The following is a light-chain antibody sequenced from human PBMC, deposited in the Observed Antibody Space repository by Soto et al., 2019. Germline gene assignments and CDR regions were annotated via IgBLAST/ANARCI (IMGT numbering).Light chain of an antibody. CDR2: DVS. Sequence: QSVLTQPASVSGSPGQSITISCTGTRGDVGGYNSVSWYRQHPGKAPQLMIYDVSNRPSGVSDRFSGSKSGNTASLTISGLQAEDEADYYCGSYTLSTNPYVFGTGTKVTVL. CDR1: RGDVGGYNS. V-gene: IGLV2-14*03. CDR3: GSYTLSTNPYV. J-gene: IGLJ1*01.